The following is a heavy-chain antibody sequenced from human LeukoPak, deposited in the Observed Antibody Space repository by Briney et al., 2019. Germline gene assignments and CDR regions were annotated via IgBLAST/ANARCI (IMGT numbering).Heavy chain of an antibody. J-gene: IGHJ4*02. V-gene: IGHV5-51*01. CDR2: IYPGDSDT. CDR1: GYIFTNYW. D-gene: IGHD2-15*01. Sequence: GESLKISCKASGYIFTNYWIAWVRQMPGKGLEWMGIIYPGDSDTRYSPSFQGQVTISADKSISTAYLQWSSLKASDTAMYYCARLVVVAATGNFDYWGQGTLVTVSS. CDR3: ARLVVVAATGNFDY.